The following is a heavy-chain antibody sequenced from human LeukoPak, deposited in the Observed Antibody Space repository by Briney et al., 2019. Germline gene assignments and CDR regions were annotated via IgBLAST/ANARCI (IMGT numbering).Heavy chain of an antibody. CDR3: ARTMSFSTQYYFDY. V-gene: IGHV4-4*07. D-gene: IGHD3-22*01. CDR2: IYISGNT. J-gene: IGHJ4*02. CDR1: GVSIRSYY. Sequence: PSETLSLTCNVSGVSIRSYYWSWIRQPAGGGLEWIGRIYISGNTNYNPSLKSRVTMSLDTSKHQFSLNLNSVTAADTAVYYCARTMSFSTQYYFDYWGQGTLVTVSS.